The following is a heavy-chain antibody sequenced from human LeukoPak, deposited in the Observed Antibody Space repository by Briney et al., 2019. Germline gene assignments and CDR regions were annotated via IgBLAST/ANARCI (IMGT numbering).Heavy chain of an antibody. CDR3: ARGRSGYDSRYFDP. V-gene: IGHV3-53*01. CDR1: GFTVSSNY. CDR2: IYSGGST. J-gene: IGHJ5*02. D-gene: IGHD5-12*01. Sequence: GGSLRLSCAASGFTVSSNYMSWVRQAPGKGLEWVSTIYSGGSTYYADSVKGRLTVSRDNSRNTLYLRMNTLRAEDTAVYYCARGRSGYDSRYFDPWGQGTLVTVSS.